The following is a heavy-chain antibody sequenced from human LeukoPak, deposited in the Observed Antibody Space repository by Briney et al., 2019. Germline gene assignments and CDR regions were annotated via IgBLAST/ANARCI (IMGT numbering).Heavy chain of an antibody. Sequence: GESLMISCTGSGYTFSIYWIGWVRQMPGKGLEWMGIIFPGDSDTRYSPSFQGQVTISVDKSISTAYLQWSSLKASDTAMYYCARVVDYGDYRNGFLDCWGQGTLVTASS. J-gene: IGHJ4*02. CDR2: IFPGDSDT. CDR1: GYTFSIYW. CDR3: ARVVDYGDYRNGFLDC. D-gene: IGHD4-17*01. V-gene: IGHV5-51*01.